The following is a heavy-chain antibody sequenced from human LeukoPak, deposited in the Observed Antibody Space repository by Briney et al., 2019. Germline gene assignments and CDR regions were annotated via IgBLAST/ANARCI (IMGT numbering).Heavy chain of an antibody. CDR1: GYTFTSYA. Sequence: GASVKVSCKASGYTFTSYAISWVRQAPGQGLEWMGRIIPIFGTANYAQKFQGRVTITTDESTSTAYMELSSLRSEDTAVYYCASEGFYDSSGYYKDYWGQGTLVTVSS. V-gene: IGHV1-69*05. D-gene: IGHD3-22*01. CDR3: ASEGFYDSSGYYKDY. J-gene: IGHJ4*02. CDR2: IIPIFGTA.